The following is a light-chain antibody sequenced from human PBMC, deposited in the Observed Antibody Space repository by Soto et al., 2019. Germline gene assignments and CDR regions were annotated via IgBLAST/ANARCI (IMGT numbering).Light chain of an antibody. CDR2: EVS. CDR1: NSGVGGYNS. Sequence: QSALTQPATVSGSPRQSISISCPGTNSGVGGYNSVSWYQQHPGKAPTLIIYEVSNRPSGVSTRFSGSKSGNTASLPITGLQAEDESDCDSRSHTSSSTLYGSGSGTNVT. J-gene: IGLJ1*01. CDR3: RSHTSSSTLYG. V-gene: IGLV2-14*01.